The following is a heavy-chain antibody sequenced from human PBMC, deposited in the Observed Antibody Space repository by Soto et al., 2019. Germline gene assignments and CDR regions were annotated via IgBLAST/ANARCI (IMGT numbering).Heavy chain of an antibody. V-gene: IGHV1-18*01. CDR2: INVYNGNT. CDR1: GYTFTSYG. J-gene: IGHJ4*02. D-gene: IGHD3-10*01. CDR3: ARDTSRGEYDY. Sequence: QVQLVQSGAEVKKPGASVKVSCKASGYTFTSYGISWVRQAPGQGLEWMGWINVYNGNTNYAQKLQGRVTMTTDTSTSTAYLDLRSLRSEDTAVYFCARDTSRGEYDYWGQGTLVTVSS.